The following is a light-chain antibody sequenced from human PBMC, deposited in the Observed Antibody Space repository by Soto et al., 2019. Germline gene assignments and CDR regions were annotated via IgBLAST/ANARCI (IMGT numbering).Light chain of an antibody. CDR2: DTS. CDR1: QGVSRK. V-gene: IGKV3-15*01. CDR3: QHYVTWPLT. Sequence: EIVMTQSPATLSVAPGERVTFSCRASQGVSRKLAWYQHKPGQTPRLLIYDTSIRATGVPARFSGSRSGAEFTLTISSLQSEDFAVYYCQHYVTWPLTFGGGTKVDIK. J-gene: IGKJ4*01.